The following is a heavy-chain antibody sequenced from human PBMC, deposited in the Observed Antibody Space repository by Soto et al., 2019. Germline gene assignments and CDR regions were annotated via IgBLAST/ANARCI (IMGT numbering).Heavy chain of an antibody. D-gene: IGHD6-19*01. V-gene: IGHV3-9*01. CDR1: GFTFDDYA. J-gene: IGHJ4*02. Sequence: EVQLVESGGGLVQPGRSLRLSCAASGFTFDDYAMHWVRQAPGKGLEWVSGISWNSGSIGYAESVKGRFTISRDNAKNSLYLQMNSLRAEDTALYYCAKAVVAGTEMGIFDYWGQGTLVTVSS. CDR2: ISWNSGSI. CDR3: AKAVVAGTEMGIFDY.